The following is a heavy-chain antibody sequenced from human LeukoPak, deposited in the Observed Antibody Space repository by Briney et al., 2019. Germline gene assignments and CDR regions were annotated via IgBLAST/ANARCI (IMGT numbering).Heavy chain of an antibody. V-gene: IGHV3-21*01. CDR1: GFTFSSYS. D-gene: IGHD3-9*01. J-gene: IGHJ4*02. CDR2: ISVTSNYK. CDR3: ARTDYYIFSASDY. Sequence: GGSLRLSCAASGFTFSSYSMNWVRQAPGMGLEWVSSISVTSNYKYYADSVKGRFTISRDNAQSSLYLQMNSLRAEDTAVYYCARTDYYIFSASDYWGQGILVTVSS.